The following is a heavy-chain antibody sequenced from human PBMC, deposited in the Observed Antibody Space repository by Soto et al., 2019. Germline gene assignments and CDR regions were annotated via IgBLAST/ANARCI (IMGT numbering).Heavy chain of an antibody. CDR3: ARDSSEGSSSPWFDP. D-gene: IGHD6-6*01. J-gene: IGHJ5*02. Sequence: GGSLRLSCAASGFTFSSYSMNWVRQAPGKGLEWVSSIRSSSSYIYYADSVKGRFTISRDNAKNSLYLQMNSLRAEDTAVYYCARDSSEGSSSPWFDPWGQGTLVTVSS. V-gene: IGHV3-21*01. CDR2: IRSSSSYI. CDR1: GFTFSSYS.